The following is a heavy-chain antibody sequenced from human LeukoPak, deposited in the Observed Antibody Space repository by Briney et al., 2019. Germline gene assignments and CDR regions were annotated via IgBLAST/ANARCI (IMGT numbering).Heavy chain of an antibody. D-gene: IGHD3-10*01. V-gene: IGHV4-34*01. CDR2: INHSGST. Sequence: SETLSLTCAVYGGSFSGYYWSWIRQPPGKGLEWIGEINHSGSTNYNPSLKSRVTISVDTSKNQFSLELSSVTAADTAVYYCARGRYYGSGSYYNAYYFDYWGQGTLVTVSS. J-gene: IGHJ4*02. CDR1: GGSFSGYY. CDR3: ARGRYYGSGSYYNAYYFDY.